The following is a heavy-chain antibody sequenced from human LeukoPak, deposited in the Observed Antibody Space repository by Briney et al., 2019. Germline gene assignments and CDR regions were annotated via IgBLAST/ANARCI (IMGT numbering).Heavy chain of an antibody. V-gene: IGHV3-66*02. Sequence: GGSLRLSCAASGLTVSSNYMSWVRQAPGKGLEWVSVIYSGGSTYYADSVKGRFTISRDNSKNTLYLQMNSLRAEDTAVYYCARDPDYYGMDVWGQATTVTVSS. CDR3: ARDPDYYGMDV. CDR2: IYSGGST. J-gene: IGHJ6*02. CDR1: GLTVSSNY.